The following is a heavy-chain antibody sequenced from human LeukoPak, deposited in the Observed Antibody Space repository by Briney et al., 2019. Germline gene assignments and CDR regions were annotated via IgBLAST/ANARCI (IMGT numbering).Heavy chain of an antibody. CDR3: ARGYGSGNEYFQH. V-gene: IGHV3-53*01. D-gene: IGHD3-10*01. Sequence: PSETLSLTCTVSGYSISSGYYWGWVRQAPGKGLEWVSVIYSGGSTYYADSVKGRFTISRDNSKNTLYLQMNSLRAEDTAVYYCARGYGSGNEYFQHWGQGTLVTVSS. CDR1: GYSISSGYY. CDR2: IYSGGST. J-gene: IGHJ1*01.